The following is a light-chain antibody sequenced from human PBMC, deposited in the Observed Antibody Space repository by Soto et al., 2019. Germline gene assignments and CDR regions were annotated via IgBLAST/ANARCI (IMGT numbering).Light chain of an antibody. CDR1: GDINTY. Sequence: DSQMTQLPSSLLALWGARVTITCQPSGDINTYLNWYQQRPGKAPKLLIYDASKLQTGVPSRFSGRKSGTDFIFTINSLQPEDIATYYCQQYDNFPTFGQGTRLEIK. CDR2: DAS. V-gene: IGKV1-33*01. J-gene: IGKJ5*01. CDR3: QQYDNFPT.